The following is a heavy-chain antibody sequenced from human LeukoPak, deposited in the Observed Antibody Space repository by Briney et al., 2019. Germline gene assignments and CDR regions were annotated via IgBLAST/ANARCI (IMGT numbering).Heavy chain of an antibody. CDR1: GGTFSSYA. CDR2: IIPIFGTA. J-gene: IGHJ4*02. D-gene: IGHD3-10*01. Sequence: SVKVSCKGSGGTFSSYAISWVRQAPGQGLEWMGGIIPIFGTANYAQKFQGRVTITADKSTSTAYMELSSLRSEDTAVYYCASLGVVRGVTIDYWGQGTLVTVSS. V-gene: IGHV1-69*06. CDR3: ASLGVVRGVTIDY.